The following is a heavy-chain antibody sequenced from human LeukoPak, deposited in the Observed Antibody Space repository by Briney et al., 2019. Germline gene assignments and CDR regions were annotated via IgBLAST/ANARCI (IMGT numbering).Heavy chain of an antibody. V-gene: IGHV4-34*01. J-gene: IGHJ4*02. CDR2: INHSGST. D-gene: IGHD2-8*02. Sequence: SETLSLTCAVYGGSFSGYYWSWIRQPPGKGLECSGEINHSGSTNYNPSLKSRVTISVDTSKNQFSLKLSSVTAADTAVYYCARGHTGGVPFAYWGQGTLVTVSS. CDR1: GGSFSGYY. CDR3: ARGHTGGVPFAY.